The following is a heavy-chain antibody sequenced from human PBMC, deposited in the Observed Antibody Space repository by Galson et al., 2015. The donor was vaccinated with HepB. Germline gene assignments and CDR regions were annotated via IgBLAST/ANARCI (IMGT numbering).Heavy chain of an antibody. J-gene: IGHJ6*03. CDR2: VDPEDGET. V-gene: IGHV1-69-2*01. D-gene: IGHD6-6*01. CDR3: ATDGSSSSGYYYYYMDV. CDR1: GYTFTDYY. Sequence: VKVSCKASGYTFTDYYMHWVQQAPGKGLEWMGLVDPEDGETIYAEKFQGRVTITADTSTDTAYMELSSLRSEDTAVYYCATDGSSSSGYYYYYMDVWGKGTTVTVSS.